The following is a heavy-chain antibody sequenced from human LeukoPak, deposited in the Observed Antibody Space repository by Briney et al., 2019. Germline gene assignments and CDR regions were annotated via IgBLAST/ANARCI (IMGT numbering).Heavy chain of an antibody. CDR2: INHSGST. V-gene: IGHV4-34*01. Sequence: SETLSLTCAVYGGSFSGYYWSWIRQPPGKGLEWIGEINHSGSTNYNPSLKSRVTISVDTSKNQFSLKLSSVTAADTAVYYCARIPIRYCSSTSCYFPNKYNWFDPRGQGTLVTVSS. J-gene: IGHJ5*02. CDR1: GGSFSGYY. D-gene: IGHD2-2*01. CDR3: ARIPIRYCSSTSCYFPNKYNWFDP.